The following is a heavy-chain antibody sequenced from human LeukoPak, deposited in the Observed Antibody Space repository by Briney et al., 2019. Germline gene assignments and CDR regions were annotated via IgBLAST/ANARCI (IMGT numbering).Heavy chain of an antibody. CDR3: ARVLVYGPSSGWNYYYYMDV. D-gene: IGHD6-19*01. CDR1: GFTFSSYT. CDR2: ISSSSSTI. V-gene: IGHV3-48*01. J-gene: IGHJ6*03. Sequence: GGSLRLSCAASGFTFSSYTMNWVRQAPGKGLEWLSYISSSSSTIYYADSVKGRFTISRDNAMNSLYLQMNSLRAEDTAVYYCARVLVYGPSSGWNYYYYMDVWGKGTTVTVSS.